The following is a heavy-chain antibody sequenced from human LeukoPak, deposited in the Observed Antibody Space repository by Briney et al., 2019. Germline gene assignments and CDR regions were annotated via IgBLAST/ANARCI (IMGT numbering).Heavy chain of an antibody. CDR3: AKRNTMVRGGPCFDY. V-gene: IGHV3-23*01. CDR2: IFGTGDTT. Sequence: GGSLRLSCAASGFPFSSYAMNWVRQAPGKGLEWVSIIFGTGDTTYYADSVNGRFTVSRDNSKNMLYLQMTNLRHEDTATYYCAKRNTMVRGGPCFDYWGQGLMVTVSS. CDR1: GFPFSSYA. D-gene: IGHD3-10*01. J-gene: IGHJ4*02.